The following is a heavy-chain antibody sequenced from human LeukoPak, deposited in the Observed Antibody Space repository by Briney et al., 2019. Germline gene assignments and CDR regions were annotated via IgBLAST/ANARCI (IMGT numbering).Heavy chain of an antibody. Sequence: GGSLRLSCAASGFTFSSYWMSWVRQAPGKGLEWVSAISSGGGGTYYADSVKGRFTISRDNSKNTLYLQMNSLRAEDTAVYYCAKSPGGGGIAVAGAQYYFDYWGQGTLVTVSS. CDR1: GFTFSSYW. D-gene: IGHD6-19*01. CDR3: AKSPGGGGIAVAGAQYYFDY. V-gene: IGHV3-23*01. J-gene: IGHJ4*02. CDR2: ISSGGGGT.